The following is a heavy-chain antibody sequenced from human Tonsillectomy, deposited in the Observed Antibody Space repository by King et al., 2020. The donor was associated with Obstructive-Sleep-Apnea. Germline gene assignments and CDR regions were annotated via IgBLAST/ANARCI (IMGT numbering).Heavy chain of an antibody. J-gene: IGHJ4*02. Sequence: VQLVQSGPEVKKPGEFLKISCQTSRYSFTKNCIAWVRQMPGKGLEWVGIIYPGDSDTRYSPSFHGQVFISSDKSINTAYLQWSTLKASDTDIYYCARQLDTRPDYYFDSWGQGTLVTVSS. CDR2: IYPGDSDT. V-gene: IGHV5-51*01. CDR1: RYSFTKNC. CDR3: ARQLDTRPDYYFDS.